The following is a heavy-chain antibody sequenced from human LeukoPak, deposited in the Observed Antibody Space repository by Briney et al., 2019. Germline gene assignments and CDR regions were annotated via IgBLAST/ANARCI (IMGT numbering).Heavy chain of an antibody. Sequence: PSETLSLTCAVYGGSFSGYYWSRIRQPPGKGLEWIGEINHSGSTNYNPSLKSRVTISVDTSKNQFSLKLSSVTAADTAVYYCARELPRLRYFDWLFDDDAFDIWGQGTMVTVSS. CDR1: GGSFSGYY. V-gene: IGHV4-34*01. CDR3: ARELPRLRYFDWLFDDDAFDI. J-gene: IGHJ3*02. D-gene: IGHD3-9*01. CDR2: INHSGST.